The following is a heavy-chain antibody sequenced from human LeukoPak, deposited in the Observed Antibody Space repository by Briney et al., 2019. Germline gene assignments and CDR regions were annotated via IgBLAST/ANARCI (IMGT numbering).Heavy chain of an antibody. D-gene: IGHD6-6*01. CDR2: INTITGNP. J-gene: IGHJ4*02. CDR1: GYTFTGHS. V-gene: IGHV7-4-1*02. CDR3: ARDASSINFDY. Sequence: GASVKVSCKASGYTFTGHSINWVRQAPGQGLEWMGWINTITGNPTYAQGFTGRFVFSLDTSVSTAYLQITSLNTEDTAVYYCARDASSINFDYWGQGTLVTVSS.